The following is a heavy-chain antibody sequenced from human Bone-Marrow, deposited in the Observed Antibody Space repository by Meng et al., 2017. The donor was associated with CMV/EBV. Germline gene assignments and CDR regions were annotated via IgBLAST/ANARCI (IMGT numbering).Heavy chain of an antibody. J-gene: IGHJ6*02. V-gene: IGHV1-2*02. CDR1: GLTFSPYV. CDR2: INPNSGGT. D-gene: IGHD2-2*03. CDR3: AGGGGRGGGYCSSTSCKGMDV. Sequence: ASVNVSCKASGLTFSPYVITWVRQAPGQGLEWMGWINPNSGGTNYAQKFQGRVTMTRDTTISTAYMELSRLRSDDTAGYYCAGGGGRGGGYCSSTSCKGMDVWGQGTTVTVSS.